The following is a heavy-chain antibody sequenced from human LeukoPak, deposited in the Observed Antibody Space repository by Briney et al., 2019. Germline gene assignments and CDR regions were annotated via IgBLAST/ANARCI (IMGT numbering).Heavy chain of an antibody. J-gene: IGHJ6*04. CDR1: GGSISSSNW. D-gene: IGHD4-17*01. Sequence: SGTLSLTCAVSGGSISSSNWRSWLRQPPGKRLEWIGDIYHSGSTNYNPSLKSWVTIAGDKSKNQFSLKLSSVTAADTAVYYCAGVDPVTTDGMTVWGKGTTVTVSS. V-gene: IGHV4-4*02. CDR2: IYHSGST. CDR3: AGVDPVTTDGMTV.